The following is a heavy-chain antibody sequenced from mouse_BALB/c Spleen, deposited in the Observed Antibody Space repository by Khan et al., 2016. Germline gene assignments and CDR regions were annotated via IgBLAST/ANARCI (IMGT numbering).Heavy chain of an antibody. Sequence: EVQLQESGPSLVKPSQTLSLTCSVIGDSITSGYWNWIRKFPGNKLEYMGYISYSGSTYYNPSLKSRISITRDTSKNQYYLQLNSVTTEDTATYYCARYYGSSYYAMDYWGQGTSVTVSS. J-gene: IGHJ4*01. CDR2: ISYSGST. D-gene: IGHD1-1*01. V-gene: IGHV3-8*02. CDR3: ARYYGSSYYAMDY. CDR1: GDSITSGY.